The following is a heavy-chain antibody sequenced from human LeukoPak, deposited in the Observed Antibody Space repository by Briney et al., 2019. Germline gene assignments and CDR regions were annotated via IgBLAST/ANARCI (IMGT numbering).Heavy chain of an antibody. CDR3: ARAVRGYRFDY. V-gene: IGHV3-53*01. Sequence: GGSLRLSCAASGFTFRSYGMHWVRQAPGKGLEWVSVIYSGGSTYYADSVRGRFTISRDNSKNTLYLQMNSLRAEDTAVYYCARAVRGYRFDYWGQGTLVTVSS. J-gene: IGHJ4*02. D-gene: IGHD3-10*01. CDR1: GFTFRSYG. CDR2: IYSGGST.